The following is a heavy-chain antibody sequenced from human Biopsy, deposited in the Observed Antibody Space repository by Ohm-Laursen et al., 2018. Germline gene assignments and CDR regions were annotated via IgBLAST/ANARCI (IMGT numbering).Heavy chain of an antibody. Sequence: GASVKVSCKGSGYTLTALSMHWVRQAPGRGLEWMGGFAPENGKTIYAQKFQGRITMTEDTSTDTAYMELSSLRSEDTAVYYCAADINVWNVNYWGQGTQVTVSS. CDR1: GYTLTALS. J-gene: IGHJ4*02. CDR3: AADINVWNVNY. D-gene: IGHD1-1*01. V-gene: IGHV1-24*01. CDR2: FAPENGKT.